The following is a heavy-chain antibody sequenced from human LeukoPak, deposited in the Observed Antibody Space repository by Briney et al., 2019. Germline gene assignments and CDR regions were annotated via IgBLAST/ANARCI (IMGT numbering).Heavy chain of an antibody. CDR1: GFTFSNFA. D-gene: IGHD3-22*01. CDR3: AKHTSGYYDPFDI. V-gene: IGHV3-23*01. CDR2: ISAGGT. J-gene: IGHJ3*02. Sequence: GGSLRLSCAASGFTFSNFAMNWVRQAPGKGLEWVSAISAGGTFYADFVKGRFTISRDNSKNTLYLQMNSLRVDDTAVYYCAKHTSGYYDPFDIWGQGTMVTVSS.